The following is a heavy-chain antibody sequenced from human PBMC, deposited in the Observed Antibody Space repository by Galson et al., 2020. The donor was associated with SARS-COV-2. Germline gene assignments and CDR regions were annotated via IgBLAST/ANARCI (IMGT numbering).Heavy chain of an antibody. CDR2: INHSGST. V-gene: IGHV4-34*01. D-gene: IGHD2-8*01. Sequence: SETLSLTCAVYGGSFSGYSWTWVPQPPGKGLEWIGEINHSGSTNYNPSLKSRVFISVDTSKNQFSLKLRSVTAADTAIYYCARGGSRPIMVFDYYYFYMDVWGKGTTVTVSS. CDR3: ARGGSRPIMVFDYYYFYMDV. CDR1: GGSFSGYS. J-gene: IGHJ6*03.